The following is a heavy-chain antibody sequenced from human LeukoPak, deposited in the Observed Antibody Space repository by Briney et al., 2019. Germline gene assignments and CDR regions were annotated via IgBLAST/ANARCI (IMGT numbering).Heavy chain of an antibody. Sequence: SVKVSCKASGCTFSSYAISWVRQAPGQGLEWMGGIIPIFGTANYAQKFQGRVTITADESTSTAYMELSSLRSEDTAVYYCARFRNDILTGYYLDPFDYWGQGTLVTVSS. CDR1: GCTFSSYA. J-gene: IGHJ4*02. CDR3: ARFRNDILTGYYLDPFDY. CDR2: IIPIFGTA. D-gene: IGHD3-9*01. V-gene: IGHV1-69*13.